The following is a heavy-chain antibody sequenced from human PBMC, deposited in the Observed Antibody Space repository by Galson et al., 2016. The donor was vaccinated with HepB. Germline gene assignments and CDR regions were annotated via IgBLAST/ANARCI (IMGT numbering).Heavy chain of an antibody. V-gene: IGHV5-51*01. J-gene: IGHJ6*02. CDR3: ARRLFGSSSDYYGMDV. D-gene: IGHD6-6*01. CDR1: GYSFSSYW. Sequence: QSGAEVKKPGESLRISCKGSGYSFSSYWINWVRQMPGKGLEWMGIIHPGDSDTRYSPSFQGQVTISADKSISTAYLQWSSLKASDTARYYCARRLFGSSSDYYGMDVWGRGATVTVSS. CDR2: IHPGDSDT.